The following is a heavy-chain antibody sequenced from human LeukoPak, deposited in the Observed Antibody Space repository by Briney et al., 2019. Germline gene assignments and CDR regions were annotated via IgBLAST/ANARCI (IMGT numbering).Heavy chain of an antibody. V-gene: IGHV3-64*02. CDR2: ISTVGSKI. CDR1: GFTFRESS. CDR3: TRGLAISTSGWYDTFDY. Sequence: PGGSLTLACAAAGFTFRESSIYWVRQAPGKGLEYVSFISTVGSKIYYAESVKGRFTSSRDNSKNTLYLQMGRLRAEDMAVYYCTRGLAISTSGWYDTFDYWGQGALVTVSS. D-gene: IGHD6-19*01. J-gene: IGHJ4*02.